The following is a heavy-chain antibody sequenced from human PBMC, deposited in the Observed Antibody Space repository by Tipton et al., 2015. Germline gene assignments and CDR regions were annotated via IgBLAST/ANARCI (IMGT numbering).Heavy chain of an antibody. J-gene: IGHJ4*02. Sequence: TLSLTCTVSGVSVSRYHWAWIRQSPGKGLEWIGYIFYSGTTNYNPSLQSRVSMSLEMSKNQFSLKLRSVTAADTAVYYCARADAALDYWGQGTLVTVSS. V-gene: IGHV4-59*02. CDR1: GVSVSRYH. D-gene: IGHD6-25*01. CDR2: IFYSGTT. CDR3: ARADAALDY.